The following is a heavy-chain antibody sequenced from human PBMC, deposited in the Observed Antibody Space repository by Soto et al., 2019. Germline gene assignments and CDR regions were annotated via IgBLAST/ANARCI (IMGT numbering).Heavy chain of an antibody. CDR1: GYTYTSYA. D-gene: IGHD3-22*01. CDR2: INAGNGNT. Sequence: ASVKVSCKASGYTYTSYAMHWVRQTPGQRLEWMGWINAGNGNTKYSQKFQGRVTITRDTSASTAYMELSSLRSEDTAVYYCARGKAATDYYDSSGPASGWGQGTLVTVSS. J-gene: IGHJ4*02. V-gene: IGHV1-3*01. CDR3: ARGKAATDYYDSSGPASG.